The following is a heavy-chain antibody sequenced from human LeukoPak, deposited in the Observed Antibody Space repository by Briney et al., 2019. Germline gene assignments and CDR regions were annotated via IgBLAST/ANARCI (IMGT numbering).Heavy chain of an antibody. CDR1: GFTFSGSA. J-gene: IGHJ3*02. CDR3: TSPAWGGHRWPVNLDI. Sequence: PGGSLRLSCAASGFTFSGSAMHWVRQASGKGLEWVGRIRSKANSYATAYAASVKGRFTISRDDSKNTAYLQMNSLKTEDTAVYYCTSPAWGGHRWPVNLDIWGQGTMVTVSS. V-gene: IGHV3-73*01. D-gene: IGHD5-24*01. CDR2: IRSKANSYAT.